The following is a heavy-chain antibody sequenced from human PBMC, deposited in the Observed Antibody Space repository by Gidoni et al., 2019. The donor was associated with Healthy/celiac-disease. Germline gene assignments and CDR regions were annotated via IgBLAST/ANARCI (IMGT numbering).Heavy chain of an antibody. D-gene: IGHD6-19*01. Sequence: QVQLVQSGAEVKKPGASVKVSCQASGYTFTSYYMHWVRQAPGQGLEWMGIINPSGGSTSYAQKFQGRVTMTRDTSTSTVYMELSSLRSEDTAVYYCARDGGYSSGWLPVYYYGMDVWGQGTTVTVSS. CDR2: INPSGGST. CDR3: ARDGGYSSGWLPVYYYGMDV. V-gene: IGHV1-46*01. CDR1: GYTFTSYY. J-gene: IGHJ6*02.